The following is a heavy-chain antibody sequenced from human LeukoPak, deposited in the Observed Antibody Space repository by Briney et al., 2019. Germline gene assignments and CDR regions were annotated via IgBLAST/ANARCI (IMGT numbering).Heavy chain of an antibody. J-gene: IGHJ4*02. Sequence: SETLSLTCIVSGGSISSHYWSWIRQPPGKGLEYIGYIYYSGSTDYDPSLKSRVTISLDTSKNQFSLNLSSVSAADTAVYYCARRSGVLDSRDSRYHFDHWGQGTLVTVSS. V-gene: IGHV4-59*11. CDR3: ARRSGVLDSRDSRYHFDH. CDR2: IYYSGST. D-gene: IGHD3-22*01. CDR1: GGSISSHY.